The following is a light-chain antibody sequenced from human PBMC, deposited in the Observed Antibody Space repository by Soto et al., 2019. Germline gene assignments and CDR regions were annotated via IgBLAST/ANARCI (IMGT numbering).Light chain of an antibody. J-gene: IGLJ2*01. CDR3: SSYSDSSTL. CDR1: SSDVGAYNY. Sequence: QSALTQPASVSGSPGQSITISCTGSSSDVGAYNYVSWYQQHPGKAPKLIIYDVTDRPSGVSNRFSGSKSANTASLTISGLQAEDEADYYCSSYSDSSTLFGGGTQLTVL. CDR2: DVT. V-gene: IGLV2-14*01.